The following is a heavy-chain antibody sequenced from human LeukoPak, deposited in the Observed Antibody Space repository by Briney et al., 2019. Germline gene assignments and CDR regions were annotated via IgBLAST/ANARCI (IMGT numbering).Heavy chain of an antibody. CDR1: GDSVSSNSAA. J-gene: IGHJ4*02. CDR3: ASSYSQGIDY. Sequence: SQTPSLTCAISGDSVSSNSAAWNWIRQSPSRGLEWLGRTYYRSKWNKHYAVSMKSRITINPDTSKNQFSLQLNSVTPEDTAVYYCASSYSQGIDYWGQGTLVTVSS. V-gene: IGHV6-1*01. D-gene: IGHD2-15*01. CDR2: TYYRSKWNK.